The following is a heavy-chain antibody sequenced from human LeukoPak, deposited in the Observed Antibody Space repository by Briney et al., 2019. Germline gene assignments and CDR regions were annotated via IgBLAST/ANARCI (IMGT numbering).Heavy chain of an antibody. V-gene: IGHV4-59*01. CDR2: VYYSGST. Sequence: PSETLSLTCTVSGGSISTYYWSWVRQPPGKGLEWIGYVYYSGSTEYNPSLKSRVIISIDTSKIQFSLKLNSMTAADTAVYYCACGNWFDPWGQGTLVTVSS. CDR3: ACGNWFDP. J-gene: IGHJ5*02. CDR1: GGSISTYY.